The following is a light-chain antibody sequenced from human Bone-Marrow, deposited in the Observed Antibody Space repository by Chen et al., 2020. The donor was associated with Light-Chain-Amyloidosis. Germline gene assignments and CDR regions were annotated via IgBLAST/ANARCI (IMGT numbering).Light chain of an antibody. CDR1: DLPTKY. Sequence: SYELTQPPSASVSPGQTARITCSGYDLPTKYPDWYQQKPGQAPVLVIHRDTERPSGISERFSGSSSGTTATLTISGVQAEDEADYHCQSADSSGTYEVIFGGGTKLTVL. CDR3: QSADSSGTYEVI. CDR2: RDT. V-gene: IGLV3-25*03. J-gene: IGLJ2*01.